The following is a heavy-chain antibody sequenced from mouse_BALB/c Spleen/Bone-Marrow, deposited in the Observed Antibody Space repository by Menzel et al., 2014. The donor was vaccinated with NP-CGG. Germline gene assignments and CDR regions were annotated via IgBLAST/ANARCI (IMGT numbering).Heavy chain of an antibody. CDR2: IDPANGNT. Sequence: DVKLVESGAELVKPGASVKLSCTASGFNIKDTYMHWVKQRPEQGLEWIGRIDPANGNTKYDPKFRGKATITADTSSNTAYLQLSSLTSEDTAVYYCASYYYGSAWFAYWDQGTLVTVSA. CDR1: GFNIKDTY. J-gene: IGHJ3*01. CDR3: ASYYYGSAWFAY. D-gene: IGHD1-1*01. V-gene: IGHV14-3*02.